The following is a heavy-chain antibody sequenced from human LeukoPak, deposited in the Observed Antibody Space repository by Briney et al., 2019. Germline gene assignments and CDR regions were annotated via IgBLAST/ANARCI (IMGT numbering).Heavy chain of an antibody. V-gene: IGHV4-39*01. Sequence: SETLSLTCTVSGGSISSSSYYWGWIRQPPGKGLEWIGSIYYSGSAYYNPSLKSRVTISVDTSKNQFSLKLSSVTAADAAVYYCARPNSLDCSGGSCYHNWFDPWGQGTLVTVSS. D-gene: IGHD2-15*01. CDR1: GGSISSSSYY. CDR2: IYYSGSA. J-gene: IGHJ5*02. CDR3: ARPNSLDCSGGSCYHNWFDP.